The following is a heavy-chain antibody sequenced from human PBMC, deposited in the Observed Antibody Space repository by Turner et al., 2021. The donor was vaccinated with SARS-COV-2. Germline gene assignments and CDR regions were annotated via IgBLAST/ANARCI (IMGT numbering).Heavy chain of an antibody. D-gene: IGHD2-2*01. CDR1: GFTFSRYS. CDR3: ARERVVPAAYGGGFDY. V-gene: IGHV3-21*01. CDR2: ITSRSSYI. Sequence: EVQLVESGGGLVKPGGSLRLSCAASGFTFSRYSMNWVRQAPGKGLAGVSSITSRSSYIYYADSVKGRFTISRDNAKNSLYLQMNSLRAEDTAVYYCARERVVPAAYGGGFDYWGQGTLVTVSS. J-gene: IGHJ4*02.